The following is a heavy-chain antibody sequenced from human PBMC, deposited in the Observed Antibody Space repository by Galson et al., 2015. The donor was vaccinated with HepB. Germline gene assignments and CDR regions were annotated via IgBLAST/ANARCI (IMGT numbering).Heavy chain of an antibody. CDR1: GFSLSTSGMC. D-gene: IGHD4-17*01. CDR3: ARILTVTASGGMDV. J-gene: IGHJ6*02. Sequence: ALVKPTQTLTLTCTFSGFSLSTSGMCVSWIRQPPGKALEWLARIDWDDDKYYSTSLKTRLTISKDTSKNQVVLTMTNMDPVDTATYYCARILTVTASGGMDVWGQGTTVTVSS. V-gene: IGHV2-70*11. CDR2: IDWDDDK.